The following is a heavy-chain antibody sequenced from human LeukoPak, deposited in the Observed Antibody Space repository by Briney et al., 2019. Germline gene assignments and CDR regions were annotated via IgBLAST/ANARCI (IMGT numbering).Heavy chain of an antibody. CDR3: ARVGAYYDILTGYSYYYYGMDV. D-gene: IGHD3-9*01. Sequence: PGGSLRLSCAASGFTFSSYSMNWVRQAPGKGLEWVSYISSSSSTIYYADSVKGRFTISRDNAKNSLYLQMNSLRAEDTAVYYCARVGAYYDILTGYSYYYYGMDVWGQGTTVTVSS. J-gene: IGHJ6*02. V-gene: IGHV3-48*01. CDR2: ISSSSSTI. CDR1: GFTFSSYS.